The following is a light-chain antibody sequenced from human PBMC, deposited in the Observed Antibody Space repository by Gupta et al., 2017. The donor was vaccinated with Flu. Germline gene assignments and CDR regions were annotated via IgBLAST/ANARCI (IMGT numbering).Light chain of an antibody. CDR1: QSVSSN. V-gene: IGKV3-15*01. CDR3: QQYHNWPLT. Sequence: EIVMTQSPATLSVSPGERATLSCRASQSVSSNLAWYQQKPGQAPRLLIYGASTRASGMPARFGGSGSGTEFTLTISSLQSEDFAVYYCQQYHNWPLTFGPGTKVDIK. J-gene: IGKJ3*01. CDR2: GAS.